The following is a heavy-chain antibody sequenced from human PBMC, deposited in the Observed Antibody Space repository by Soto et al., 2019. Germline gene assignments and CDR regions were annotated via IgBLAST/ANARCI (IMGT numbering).Heavy chain of an antibody. D-gene: IGHD3-9*01. Sequence: LSCAASGFTFSSYGMHWVRQAPGKGLEWVAVISYDGSNKYYADSVKGRFTISRDNSKNTLYLQMNSLRAEDTAVYYCAKDPIPVLRYFDWLLPYFDYWGQGTLVTVSS. CDR2: ISYDGSNK. CDR1: GFTFSSYG. J-gene: IGHJ4*02. CDR3: AKDPIPVLRYFDWLLPYFDY. V-gene: IGHV3-30*18.